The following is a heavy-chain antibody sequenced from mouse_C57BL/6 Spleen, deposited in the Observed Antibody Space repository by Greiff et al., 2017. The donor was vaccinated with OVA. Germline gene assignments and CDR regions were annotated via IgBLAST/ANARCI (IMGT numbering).Heavy chain of an antibody. CDR2: IDPSDSET. CDR3: ARDYYEWYFDV. CDR1: GYTFTSYW. D-gene: IGHD1-1*01. V-gene: IGHV1-52*01. J-gene: IGHJ1*03. Sequence: VQLQQPGAELVRPGSSVKLSCKASGYTFTSYWMHWVKQRPIQGLEWIGNIDPSDSETHYNQKFKDKATLTVDKSSSTAYMQLSSLTSEDSAVYYCARDYYEWYFDVWGTGTTVTVSS.